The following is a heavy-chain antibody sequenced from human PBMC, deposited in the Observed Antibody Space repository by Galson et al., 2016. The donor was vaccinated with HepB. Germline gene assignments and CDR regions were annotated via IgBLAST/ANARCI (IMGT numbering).Heavy chain of an antibody. Sequence: SVKVSCKASGYTFTSYYINWVRQAPGQGLEWMGVINPNSAYTNSAQRFQSRVTMTSDTSTSTVSMEMRGLLSEDTAVYYCARSGSGRPFFDFWGQGTLVTVSS. J-gene: IGHJ4*02. CDR1: GYTFTSYY. CDR2: INPNSAYT. D-gene: IGHD3-10*01. V-gene: IGHV1-46*01. CDR3: ARSGSGRPFFDF.